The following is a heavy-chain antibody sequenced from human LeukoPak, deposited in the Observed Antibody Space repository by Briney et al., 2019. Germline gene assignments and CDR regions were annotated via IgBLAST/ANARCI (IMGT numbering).Heavy chain of an antibody. D-gene: IGHD6-13*01. CDR2: IYYSGST. J-gene: IGHJ6*03. CDR1: GGSISSYY. CDR3: ARGSSSWDDEYYYYMDV. V-gene: IGHV4-59*01. Sequence: SETLSLTCTVSGGSISSYYWSWIRQPPGKGLEWIGYIYYSGSTNYNPSLTSRVTISVDTSKNQFSLKLSSVTAAVTAVYYCARGSSSWDDEYYYYMDVWGKGTTVTISS.